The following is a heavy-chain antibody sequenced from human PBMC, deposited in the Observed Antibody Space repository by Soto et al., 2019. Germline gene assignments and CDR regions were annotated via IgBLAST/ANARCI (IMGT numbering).Heavy chain of an antibody. CDR2: IIPILGIA. CDR3: ARRDPWGSYRSFDAFDI. D-gene: IGHD3-16*02. J-gene: IGHJ3*02. Sequence: ASVKVSCKASGGTFSSYTISWVRQAPGQGLEWMGRIIPILGIANYAQKFQGRVTITADKSTSTAYMELSSLRSEDTAVYYCARRDPWGSYRSFDAFDIWGQGTMVNVSS. V-gene: IGHV1-69*02. CDR1: GGTFSSYT.